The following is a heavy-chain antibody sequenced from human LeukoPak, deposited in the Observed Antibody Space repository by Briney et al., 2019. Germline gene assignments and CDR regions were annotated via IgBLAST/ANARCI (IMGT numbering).Heavy chain of an antibody. CDR1: GFTCDDYA. D-gene: IGHD3-22*01. CDR2: ISGDGGST. Sequence: PGGSLRLSCAASGFTCDDYAMHWVRQAPGKGLEWVSLISGDGGSTYYADSVKGRFTISRDNSRNSLYLQMNSLRTEYTALYYCTKPAQSVVLIDDYWGQGTLVTVSS. V-gene: IGHV3-43*02. J-gene: IGHJ4*02. CDR3: TKPAQSVVLIDDY.